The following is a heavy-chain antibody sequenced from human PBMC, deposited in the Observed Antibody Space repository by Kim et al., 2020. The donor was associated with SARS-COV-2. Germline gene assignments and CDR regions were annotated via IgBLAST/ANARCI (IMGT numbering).Heavy chain of an antibody. D-gene: IGHD1-26*01. CDR3: ARDPYYSGRYGGFDS. Sequence: GGSLRLSCAASGFTFSSYAMHWVRQAPGKGLEWVAVTSYDGSDKYYADSVKGRFTISKDNSKNTLYLQMNSLRTEDTAVYYCARDPYYSGRYGGFDSWGQGTLVTVSS. CDR2: TSYDGSDK. J-gene: IGHJ5*01. V-gene: IGHV3-30*04. CDR1: GFTFSSYA.